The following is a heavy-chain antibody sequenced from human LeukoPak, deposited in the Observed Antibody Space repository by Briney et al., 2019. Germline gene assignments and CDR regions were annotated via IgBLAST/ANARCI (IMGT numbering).Heavy chain of an antibody. J-gene: IGHJ4*02. Sequence: SETLSLTCTVSGGSISSYYWSWIRQPAGKGLEWIGRIYTSGSTNYNASLKSRVSMSVDTSKNQFSLELSSVTAADTAVFYCARENSGSYREFDYWGQGTLVTVSS. V-gene: IGHV4-4*07. D-gene: IGHD1-26*01. CDR2: IYTSGST. CDR1: GGSISSYY. CDR3: ARENSGSYREFDY.